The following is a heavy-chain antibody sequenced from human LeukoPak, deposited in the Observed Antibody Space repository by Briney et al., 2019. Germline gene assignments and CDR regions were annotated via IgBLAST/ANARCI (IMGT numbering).Heavy chain of an antibody. CDR2: ISSTSSYI. D-gene: IGHD3-22*01. CDR1: GFTFSSYS. V-gene: IGHV3-21*01. J-gene: IGHJ4*02. CDR3: ARDDTYYDSSGYYLDY. Sequence: GGSLRLSCAASGFTFSSYSMNWVRQAPGKGLEWVSSISSTSSYIYYADSVKGRFTISRDNAKNSLYLQMNSLRAEDTAVYYCARDDTYYDSSGYYLDYWGQGTLVTVSS.